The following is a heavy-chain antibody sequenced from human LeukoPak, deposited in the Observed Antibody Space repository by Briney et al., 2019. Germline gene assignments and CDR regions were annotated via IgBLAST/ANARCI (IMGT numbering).Heavy chain of an antibody. Sequence: PSETLSLTCTVSGGSISSSSYSWGWIRQPPGKGLEWIGSIYYSGSTYYNPPLKSRVTISVDTSKNQFSLKLSSVTAADTAVYHCARAGTAVVPFDYWGQGTLVTVSS. CDR1: GGSISSSSYS. D-gene: IGHD4-23*01. CDR3: ARAGTAVVPFDY. V-gene: IGHV4-39*01. CDR2: IYYSGST. J-gene: IGHJ4*02.